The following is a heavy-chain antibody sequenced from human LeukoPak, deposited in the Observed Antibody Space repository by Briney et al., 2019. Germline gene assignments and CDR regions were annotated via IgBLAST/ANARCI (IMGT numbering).Heavy chain of an antibody. V-gene: IGHV3-21*01. CDR3: ARDREDAEFGDY. J-gene: IGHJ4*02. D-gene: IGHD2/OR15-2a*01. CDR1: GVTFSSYS. Sequence: GRSLRLSCAASGVTFSSYSMSWVRQAPGKWLECVSSISTSITYIYYADSVKGRFTISRENAKKSLYLQMNSLRAEDTAVYYCARDREDAEFGDYWGQGTLVTVSS. CDR2: ISTSITYI.